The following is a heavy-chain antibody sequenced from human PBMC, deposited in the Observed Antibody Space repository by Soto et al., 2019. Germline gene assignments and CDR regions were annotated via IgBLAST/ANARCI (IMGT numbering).Heavy chain of an antibody. Sequence: QVQLQQWGAGLLKPSETLSLTCAVYGGSFSGYYWNWIRQPPGKGLEWIGEINHSGSTNYNPSLKSRVPIAVNTATNQFSLKLSSLTAADTAVYYCAGGWGRIFDYWGQGTLVTVSS. CDR1: GGSFSGYY. V-gene: IGHV4-34*01. J-gene: IGHJ4*02. D-gene: IGHD7-27*01. CDR2: INHSGST. CDR3: AGGWGRIFDY.